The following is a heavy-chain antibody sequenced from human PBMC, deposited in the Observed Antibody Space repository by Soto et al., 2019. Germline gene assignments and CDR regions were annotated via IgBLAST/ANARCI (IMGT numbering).Heavy chain of an antibody. D-gene: IGHD6-6*01. CDR2: ISSSGSTI. J-gene: IGHJ6*02. CDR1: GFTFSSYE. Sequence: GGSLRLSCAASGFTFSSYEMDWVRQAPGKGLEWVSYISSSGSTIYYADSVKGRFTISRDNAKNSLYLQMNSLRAEDTAVYYCARDGLSSSFPYYYGMDVWGQGTTVTVSS. V-gene: IGHV3-48*03. CDR3: ARDGLSSSFPYYYGMDV.